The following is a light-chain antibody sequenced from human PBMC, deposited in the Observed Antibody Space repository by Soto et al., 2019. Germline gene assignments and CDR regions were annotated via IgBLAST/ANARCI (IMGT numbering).Light chain of an antibody. CDR3: PQYGSSPLT. Sequence: IVMTHSPATLSVSAWCRVTLRYRASQSISEAFAWYQQKPGQAPRLLIYGASSRATGIPDRFSGSGSGTDFTLTISRLEPEDFAVYYCPQYGSSPLTFGGGTKVDI. V-gene: IGKV3-20*01. J-gene: IGKJ4*01. CDR1: QSISEA. CDR2: GAS.